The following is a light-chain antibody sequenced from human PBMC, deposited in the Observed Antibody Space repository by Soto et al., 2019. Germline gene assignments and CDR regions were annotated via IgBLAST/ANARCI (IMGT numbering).Light chain of an antibody. CDR3: QQHETLIT. CDR1: QSVSSN. V-gene: IGKV3D-15*01. Sequence: EIVMTQSPATLSVTPGERATLSCRASQSVSSNLAWYQQKPGQAPRLLIYGAFTRATGIPDRFSGSGSGTGFTLTISRLEPEDFAVYYCQQHETLITFGQGTLLEIK. CDR2: GAF. J-gene: IGKJ5*01.